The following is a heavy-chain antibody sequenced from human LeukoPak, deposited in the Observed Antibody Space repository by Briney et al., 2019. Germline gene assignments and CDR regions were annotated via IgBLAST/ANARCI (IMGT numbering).Heavy chain of an antibody. J-gene: IGHJ4*02. Sequence: GASVKVSCKASGYTFTGYYMHWVRQAPGQGLEWMGWINPNSGGTNYAQKFQGRVTMTRDTSISTAYMELSRLRSDDTAVYYCARDRGIAARWSVDYWGQGTLVTVSS. CDR3: ARDRGIAARWSVDY. V-gene: IGHV1-2*02. D-gene: IGHD6-6*01. CDR1: GYTFTGYY. CDR2: INPNSGGT.